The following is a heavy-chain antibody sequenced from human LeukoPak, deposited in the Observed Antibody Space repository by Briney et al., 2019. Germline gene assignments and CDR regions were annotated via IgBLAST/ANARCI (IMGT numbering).Heavy chain of an antibody. D-gene: IGHD5-24*01. Sequence: PGGSLRLSCAASGFTFRDYGMSWVRQAPGKGLEWVSSINNAGVNTHYADSVKGRFTISRDNAKNSLYLQMNSLRAEDTAVYYCATLDGYSSFFDYWGQGTLVTVSS. V-gene: IGHV3-11*06. CDR2: INNAGVNT. J-gene: IGHJ4*02. CDR1: GFTFRDYG. CDR3: ATLDGYSSFFDY.